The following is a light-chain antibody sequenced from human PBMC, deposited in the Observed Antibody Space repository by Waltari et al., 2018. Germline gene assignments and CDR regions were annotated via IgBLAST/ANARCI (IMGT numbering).Light chain of an antibody. J-gene: IGKJ2*01. CDR3: QQSYSTPYT. Sequence: DIQMTQSPSSLSASVGDRVTITCRASQCIRSYLNWYQQKPGKAPKLLIDAASSLQSGVPSRFSGSGSGTDFTLTISSLQPEDFATYYCQQSYSTPYTFGQGTKLEIK. CDR2: AAS. CDR1: QCIRSY. V-gene: IGKV1-39*01.